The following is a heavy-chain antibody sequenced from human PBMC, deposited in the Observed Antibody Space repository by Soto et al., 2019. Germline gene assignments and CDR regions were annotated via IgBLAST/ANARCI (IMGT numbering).Heavy chain of an antibody. CDR2: IYYSGST. J-gene: IGHJ5*02. D-gene: IGHD6-6*01. CDR3: ARSSIAARHFWFDP. Sequence: PSETLSLTCTVSGGSISSTIYYWGWIRQPPGKGLEWIGSIYYSGSTYYNPSFKSRVTISVDTSKNQFSLKLSSVTAADTAVYYCARSSIAARHFWFDPWGQGTLVTVSS. V-gene: IGHV4-39*01. CDR1: GGSISSTIYY.